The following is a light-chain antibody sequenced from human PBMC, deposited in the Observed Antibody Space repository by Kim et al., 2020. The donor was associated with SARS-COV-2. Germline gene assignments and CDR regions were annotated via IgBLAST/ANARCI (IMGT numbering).Light chain of an antibody. CDR2: EVN. Sequence: QSYNISCIGTHSDVGNYNSVSWYQQHPGKAPKLMIHEVNKRPSGVSNRFSGSKSGNTASLTISGLQAGDEADYYCCAYAGRNRYVFGTGTKVTVL. J-gene: IGLJ1*01. V-gene: IGLV2-23*02. CDR3: CAYAGRNRYV. CDR1: HSDVGNYNS.